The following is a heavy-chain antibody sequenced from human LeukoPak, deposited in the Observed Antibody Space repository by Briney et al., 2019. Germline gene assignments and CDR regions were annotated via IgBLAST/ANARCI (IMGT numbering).Heavy chain of an antibody. Sequence: GGSLRLSCAAFGFIFNTYEINWVRQAPGKGLEWVSYISSSGSRIYYADSVKGRFTISRDNAKNSLYLQMNSLRAEDTAIYYCARPRSDLYGMDVWGQGTTVIVSS. CDR1: GFIFNTYE. CDR3: ARPRSDLYGMDV. CDR2: ISSSGSRI. V-gene: IGHV3-48*03. J-gene: IGHJ6*02.